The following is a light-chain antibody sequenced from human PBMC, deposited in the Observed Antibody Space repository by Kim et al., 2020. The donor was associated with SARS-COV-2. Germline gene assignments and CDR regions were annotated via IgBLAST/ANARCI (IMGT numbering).Light chain of an antibody. J-gene: IGLJ2*01. V-gene: IGLV3-1*01. CDR1: KVGDKY. Sequence: ETPGQTASITCSGDKVGDKYACWYQQKPGQSPVLVIYQDSKRPSGIPERFSGSNSGNTATLTISGTQAMDEADYYCQAWDSSTVVFGGGTRLTVL. CDR2: QDS. CDR3: QAWDSSTVV.